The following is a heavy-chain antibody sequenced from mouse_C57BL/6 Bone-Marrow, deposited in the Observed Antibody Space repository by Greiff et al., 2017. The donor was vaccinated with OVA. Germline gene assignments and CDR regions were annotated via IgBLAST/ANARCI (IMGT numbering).Heavy chain of an antibody. D-gene: IGHD1-1*01. CDR2: INPSTGGT. CDR1: GFSFTGYY. CDR3: ARAHYGSSYGYFDV. J-gene: IGHJ1*03. Sequence: VQLQQSGPELVKPGASVKISCTASGFSFTGYYMHWVKQSSEKSLEWIGEINPSTGGTSYNQKFKGKATLTVDKSSSTAYMQLKSLTSEDSAVYYCARAHYGSSYGYFDVWGTGTTVTVSS. V-gene: IGHV1-43*01.